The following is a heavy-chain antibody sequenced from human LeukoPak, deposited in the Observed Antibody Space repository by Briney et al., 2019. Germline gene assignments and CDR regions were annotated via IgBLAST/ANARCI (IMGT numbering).Heavy chain of an antibody. CDR2: IRYDGSNK. V-gene: IGHV3-30*02. J-gene: IGHJ4*02. D-gene: IGHD6-6*01. Sequence: GGSLRLSCAASGFTFSSYAMHWVRQAPGKGLEWVALIRYDGSNKYYADSVKGRFTISRDNSKNTLYLQMNSLRAEDTAVYYCANAAGGRAARQGYFDYWGQGTLVTVSS. CDR1: GFTFSSYA. CDR3: ANAAGGRAARQGYFDY.